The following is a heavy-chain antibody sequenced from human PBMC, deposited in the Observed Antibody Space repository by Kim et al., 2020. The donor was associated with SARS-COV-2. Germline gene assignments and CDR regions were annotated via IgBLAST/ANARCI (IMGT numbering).Heavy chain of an antibody. Sequence: GGSLRLSCAASGFTFSSYAMSWVRQAPGKGLEWVSAISGSGGSTYYADSVKGRFTISRDNSKNTLYLQMNSLRAEDTAVYYCAARGYSGYDRALDYWGQGTLVTVSS. V-gene: IGHV3-23*01. J-gene: IGHJ4*02. CDR1: GFTFSSYA. CDR2: ISGSGGST. D-gene: IGHD5-12*01. CDR3: AARGYSGYDRALDY.